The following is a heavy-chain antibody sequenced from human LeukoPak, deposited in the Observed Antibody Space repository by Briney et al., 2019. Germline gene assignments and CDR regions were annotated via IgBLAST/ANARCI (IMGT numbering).Heavy chain of an antibody. J-gene: IGHJ4*02. CDR1: GGSISSHY. Sequence: RPSETLSLTCTVSGGSISSHYWSWIRQPSGKGLEWIGYVYYSGSANHNPSLKSRVIISVDTSKNQFSLELTSVTAADTAVYYCARWAVAPRDFDYWGQGTLVTVSS. D-gene: IGHD6-19*01. CDR2: VYYSGSA. CDR3: ARWAVAPRDFDY. V-gene: IGHV4-59*08.